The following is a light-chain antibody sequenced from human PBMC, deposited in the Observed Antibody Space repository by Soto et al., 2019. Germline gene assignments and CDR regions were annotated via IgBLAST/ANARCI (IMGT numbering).Light chain of an antibody. J-gene: IGKJ1*01. V-gene: IGKV1-33*01. Sequence: DIQMTQSPSSLSASVGDRVTSTCQASQNINNYLNWYQQKPGRAPKLLIYDASNLEAGVPSRFSGSGSGTEFTLIISSLQSEDSAVYYCQQYNSWLWTFGQGTKVDIK. CDR2: DAS. CDR3: QQYNSWLWT. CDR1: QNINNY.